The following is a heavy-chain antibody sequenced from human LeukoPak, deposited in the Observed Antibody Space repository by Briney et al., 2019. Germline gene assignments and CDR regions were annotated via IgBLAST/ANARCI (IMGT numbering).Heavy chain of an antibody. D-gene: IGHD3-3*01. CDR1: GYTFTSYY. J-gene: IGHJ5*02. Sequence: ASVKVSCKASGYTFTSYYMHWVRQAPGQGLEWMGIINPSGGSTSYAQKFQGRVTMTRDTSTSTVYMELSSLRSEDTAVYYCARVATIFGVGPRDWFDPWGQGTLVTVSS. V-gene: IGHV1-46*01. CDR3: ARVATIFGVGPRDWFDP. CDR2: INPSGGST.